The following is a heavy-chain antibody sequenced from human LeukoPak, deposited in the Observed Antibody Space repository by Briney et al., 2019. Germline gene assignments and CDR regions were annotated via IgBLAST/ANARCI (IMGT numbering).Heavy chain of an antibody. CDR3: ARDFAVTAMDFDY. CDR2: ISSSSSYI. Sequence: GGSLRLSCAASGFTFSSYEMNWVRQAPGKGLEWVSSISSSSSYIYYADSVKGRFTISRDNAKNSLYLQMNSLRAEDTAVYYCARDFAVTAMDFDYWGQGTLVTVSS. D-gene: IGHD5-18*01. V-gene: IGHV3-21*01. CDR1: GFTFSSYE. J-gene: IGHJ4*02.